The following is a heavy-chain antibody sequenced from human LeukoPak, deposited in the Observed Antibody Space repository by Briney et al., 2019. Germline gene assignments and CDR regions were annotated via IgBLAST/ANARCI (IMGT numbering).Heavy chain of an antibody. J-gene: IGHJ5*02. V-gene: IGHV4-59*01. CDR2: IHYTGST. Sequence: SETLSLTCTVSGGSISSYYWSWIRQSPGKGLECIGYIHYTGSTNYNPSLKSRVTISVETSKNQSSLKLKSVTAADTAVYYCARGGYYGSGNDFRFDPWGQGTLVTVSS. D-gene: IGHD3-10*01. CDR3: ARGGYYGSGNDFRFDP. CDR1: GGSISSYY.